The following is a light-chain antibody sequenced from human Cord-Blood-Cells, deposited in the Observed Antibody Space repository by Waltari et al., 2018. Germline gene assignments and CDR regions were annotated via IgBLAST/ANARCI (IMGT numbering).Light chain of an antibody. Sequence: EIVMTQSPATLSVSPGERATLSCRASQSVSSNLAWYQQKPGQAPRLLIYGASTRATGIPARFRGRGSGTEFTLTISSLQSEDFAVYYCQQYNNWPPARTFGQGTKVEIK. J-gene: IGKJ1*01. CDR3: QQYNNWPPART. CDR2: GAS. V-gene: IGKV3-15*01. CDR1: QSVSSN.